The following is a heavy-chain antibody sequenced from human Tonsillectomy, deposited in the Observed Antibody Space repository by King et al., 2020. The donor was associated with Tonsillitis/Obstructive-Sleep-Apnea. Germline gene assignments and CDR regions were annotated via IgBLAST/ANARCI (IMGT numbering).Heavy chain of an antibody. Sequence: VQLVESGGGVGQPGRSLRLSCAASGLTFSSYGMHWVRQAPGKGLEWVAVISYDGSNKYYADSVKGRFTISRDNSKNTLYLQMNSLRAEDTAVYFCAKDMKTDITPYYGMDVWGQGTTVTVSS. CDR1: GLTFSSYG. CDR3: AKDMKTDITPYYGMDV. V-gene: IGHV3-30*18. CDR2: ISYDGSNK. J-gene: IGHJ6*02. D-gene: IGHD3-16*01.